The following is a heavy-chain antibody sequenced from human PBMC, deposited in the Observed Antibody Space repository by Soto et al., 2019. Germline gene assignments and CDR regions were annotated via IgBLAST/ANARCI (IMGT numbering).Heavy chain of an antibody. CDR1: GYTFSGYY. V-gene: IGHV1-2*02. Sequence: GASVKVSCKASGYTFSGYYIHWLRQAPGQGLEWMGWINPNSGGTNYAQKFQGRVTVTRDTPTSTAYMELSRLTSDDTAVYYCARSLTEGYCTITGCYTRPLYGMDVWGQGTKVTV. CDR2: INPNSGGT. D-gene: IGHD2-2*02. CDR3: ARSLTEGYCTITGCYTRPLYGMDV. J-gene: IGHJ6*02.